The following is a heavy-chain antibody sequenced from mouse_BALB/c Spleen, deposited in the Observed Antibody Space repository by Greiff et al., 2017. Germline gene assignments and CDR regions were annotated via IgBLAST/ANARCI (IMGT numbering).Heavy chain of an antibody. J-gene: IGHJ2*01. CDR3: VRGQLGLPWYFDY. Sequence: QVQLKESGPGLVAPSQSLSITCTVSGFSLTSYDISWIRQPPGKGLEWLGVIWTGGGTNYNSAFMSRLSISKDNSKSQVFLKMNSLQTDDTAIYYCVRGQLGLPWYFDYWGQGTTLTVSS. D-gene: IGHD3-1*01. V-gene: IGHV2-9-2*01. CDR1: GFSLTSYD. CDR2: IWTGGGT.